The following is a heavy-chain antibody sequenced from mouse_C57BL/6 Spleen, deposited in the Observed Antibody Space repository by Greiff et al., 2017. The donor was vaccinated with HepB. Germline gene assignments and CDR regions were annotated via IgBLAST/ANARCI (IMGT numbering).Heavy chain of an antibody. V-gene: IGHV1-22*01. J-gene: IGHJ2*01. CDR3: ASPLTGTYYFDY. CDR2: INSNNGGT. Sequence: DVQLQESGPELVKPGASVKMSCKASGYTFTDYNMHWVKQSHGKSLEWIGYINSNNGGTSYNQKFKGKATLTVNKSSSTAYMEHRSLTSEDSAVYYWASPLTGTYYFDYWGQGTTLTVSS. CDR1: GYTFTDYN. D-gene: IGHD4-1*01.